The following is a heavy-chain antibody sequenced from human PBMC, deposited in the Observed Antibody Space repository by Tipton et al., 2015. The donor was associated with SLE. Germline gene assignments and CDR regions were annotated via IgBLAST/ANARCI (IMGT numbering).Heavy chain of an antibody. V-gene: IGHV4-34*01. Sequence: TLSLTCTVYGGSFSDYYWSWIRQPPGKGLEWIGEINHRGSTNYNPSLKSRVTLSVDTSKNHFSLNLISATAADTAIYYCGRGAWYFDLWGRGTLVTVSS. J-gene: IGHJ2*01. CDR3: GRGAWYFDL. CDR1: GGSFSDYY. CDR2: INHRGST.